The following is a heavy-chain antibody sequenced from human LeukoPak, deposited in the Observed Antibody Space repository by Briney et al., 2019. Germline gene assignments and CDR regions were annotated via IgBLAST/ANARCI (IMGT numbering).Heavy chain of an antibody. Sequence: SETLPLTCTVSGGSISSYYWSWIRQPPGKGLEWIGYIYYSGSTNYNPSLKSRVTISVDTSKNQFSLKLSSVTAADTAVYYCAGEHPGFRRGWFDPWGQGTLVTVSS. J-gene: IGHJ5*02. CDR2: IYYSGST. V-gene: IGHV4-59*01. D-gene: IGHD1-14*01. CDR1: GGSISSYY. CDR3: AGEHPGFRRGWFDP.